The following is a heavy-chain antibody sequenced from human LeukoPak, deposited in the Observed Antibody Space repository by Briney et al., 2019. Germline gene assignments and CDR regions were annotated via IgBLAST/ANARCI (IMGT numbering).Heavy chain of an antibody. V-gene: IGHV4-4*07. J-gene: IGHJ4*02. CDR3: ARAISNDDNSGYYY. D-gene: IGHD3-22*01. Sequence: SETLSLTCTVSGGSISSYYWSWIRQPAGKGLEWIGRIYASGSTKYNPSLMSRVTMSVETSKNQFSLKLSSVTAADTAVYYCARAISNDDNSGYYYWGQGTLVTVSS. CDR2: IYASGST. CDR1: GGSISSYY.